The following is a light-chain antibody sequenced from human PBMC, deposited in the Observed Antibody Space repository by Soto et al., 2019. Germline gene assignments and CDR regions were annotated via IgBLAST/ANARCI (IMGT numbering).Light chain of an antibody. CDR1: QTISDY. V-gene: IGKV1-5*01. CDR2: DAS. Sequence: DIQMTQSPSSLSASIGDRVTITCRASQTISDYLNWYQQKPGKAPKLLIYDASSLESGVPSRFSGSGSGTEFTLTISSLQPDDFATYYCQQYNSYLWTFGQGTKVDIK. J-gene: IGKJ1*01. CDR3: QQYNSYLWT.